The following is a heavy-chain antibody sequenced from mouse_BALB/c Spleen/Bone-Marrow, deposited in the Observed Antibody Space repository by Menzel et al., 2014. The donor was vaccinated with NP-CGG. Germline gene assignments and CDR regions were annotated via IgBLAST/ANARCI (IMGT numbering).Heavy chain of an antibody. J-gene: IGHJ2*01. CDR2: INSNGGSA. V-gene: IGHV5-6-2*01. CDR1: GFTFSSYY. D-gene: IGHD1-1*02. CDR3: ARHGGFGNYFDY. Sequence: DVMLVESGGGLVKLGGSLKLSCAVSGFTFSSYYMSWVRQTPEKRLELVAAINSNGGSAYYPDTVKGRFTISRDNAKNTLFLQMSSLKSEDTALYYCARHGGFGNYFDYWGQGTTLTVSS.